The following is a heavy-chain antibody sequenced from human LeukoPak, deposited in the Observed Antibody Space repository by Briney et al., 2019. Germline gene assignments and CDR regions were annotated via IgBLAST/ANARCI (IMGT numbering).Heavy chain of an antibody. CDR2: IRYDGSNK. D-gene: IGHD3-22*01. V-gene: IGHV3-30*02. CDR1: GFTFSSYG. CDR3: AKSGSGYTRHYFDY. J-gene: IGHJ4*02. Sequence: GRSLRLSCAASGFTFSSYGMHWVRQAPGKGLEWVAFIRYDGSNKYYADSVKGRFTISRDNSKNTLYLQVNSLRAEDTAVYYCAKSGSGYTRHYFDYWGQGALVTVSS.